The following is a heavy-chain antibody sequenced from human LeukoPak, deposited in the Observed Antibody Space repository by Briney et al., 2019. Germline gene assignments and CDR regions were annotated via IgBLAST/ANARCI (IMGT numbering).Heavy chain of an antibody. CDR3: ARDVGFGGYSRGIFDY. CDR1: GFTFNFYW. D-gene: IGHD3-10*01. J-gene: IGHJ4*02. Sequence: GGSLRLSCAASGFTFNFYWMTWVRQAPGKGLEWVANIKQDGSEKYYVDSVKGRFTISRDNSKNTLYLQMNSLRAEDTAVYYCARDVGFGGYSRGIFDYWGQGTLVTVSS. V-gene: IGHV3-7*01. CDR2: IKQDGSEK.